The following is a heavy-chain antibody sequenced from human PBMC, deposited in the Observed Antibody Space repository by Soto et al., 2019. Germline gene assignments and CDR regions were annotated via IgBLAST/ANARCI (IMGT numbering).Heavy chain of an antibody. CDR3: TTDLQAYCDGTTCYEGNYYYDAMDV. D-gene: IGHD2-2*01. CDR2: IKSQGDGGTR. CDR1: GFSSRNAW. Sequence: GGSLRLSCAASGFSSRNAWMSWVRQAPGKGLEWVGHIKSQGDGGTRDYAAPVKGRFTISRDDSKNTLFLQMNSLKNEDTAVYFCTTDLQAYCDGTTCYEGNYYYDAMDVWGQGTTVTVSS. J-gene: IGHJ6*02. V-gene: IGHV3-15*01.